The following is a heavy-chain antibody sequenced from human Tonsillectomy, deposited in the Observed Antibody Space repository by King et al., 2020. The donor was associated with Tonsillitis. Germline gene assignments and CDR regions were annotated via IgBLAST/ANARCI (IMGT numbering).Heavy chain of an antibody. Sequence: TLKESGPVLVKPTETLTLTCTVSGFSLTNNRMGINWIRQPPGKALEWLAHLFSNDEKYHSTSLKSRLTVSKDTSKSQVVLTMTNMDPVDTATYYCARITGRSYGDAFDLWGPGTMVTVSS. CDR1: GFSLTNNRMG. J-gene: IGHJ3*01. D-gene: IGHD5-18*01. V-gene: IGHV2-26*01. CDR3: ARITGRSYGDAFDL. CDR2: LFSNDEK.